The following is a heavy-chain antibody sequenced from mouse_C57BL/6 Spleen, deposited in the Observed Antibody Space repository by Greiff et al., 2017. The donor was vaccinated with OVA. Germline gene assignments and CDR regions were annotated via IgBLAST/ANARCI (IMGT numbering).Heavy chain of an antibody. J-gene: IGHJ2*01. V-gene: IGHV1-20*01. CDR3: ARSGDYYYFDY. CDR1: GYSFTGYF. D-gene: IGHD1-1*01. CDR2: INPYNGDT. Sequence: EVKLMESGPELVKPGDSVKISCKASGYSFTGYFMNWVMQSHGKSLEWIGRINPYNGDTFYNQKFKGKATLTVDKSSSTAHMELRSLTSEDSAVYYCARSGDYYYFDYWGQGTTLTVSS.